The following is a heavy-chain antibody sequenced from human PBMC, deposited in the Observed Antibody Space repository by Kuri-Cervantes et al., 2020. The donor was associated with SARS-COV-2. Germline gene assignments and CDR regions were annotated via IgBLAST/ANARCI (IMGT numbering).Heavy chain of an antibody. V-gene: IGHV3-30*18. CDR3: TKDRLGVHDF. D-gene: IGHD2-8*01. Sequence: GESLKISCAASGFNFSRTDMHWVRQAPGKGLEWVAVMSCDGKKRESLGSGKGRFTISRDSSQSTLYLQMESLRNEDTAMYFCTKDRLGVHDFWGQGTLVTVSS. CDR1: GFNFSRTD. CDR2: MSCDGKKR. J-gene: IGHJ4*02.